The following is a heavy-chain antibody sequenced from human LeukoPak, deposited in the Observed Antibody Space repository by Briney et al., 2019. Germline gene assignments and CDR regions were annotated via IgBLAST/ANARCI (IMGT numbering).Heavy chain of an antibody. J-gene: IGHJ4*02. Sequence: SETLSLTCTVSGGSISSSSYCWGWIRQPPGKGLEWIGSIYYSGSTYYNPSLNSRVTISVDTSKNQFSLRLKSVTATDTAVYYCARLQVGVPDYWGQGTLVTVSS. CDR2: IYYSGST. V-gene: IGHV4-39*01. D-gene: IGHD1-26*01. CDR3: ARLQVGVPDY. CDR1: GGSISSSSYC.